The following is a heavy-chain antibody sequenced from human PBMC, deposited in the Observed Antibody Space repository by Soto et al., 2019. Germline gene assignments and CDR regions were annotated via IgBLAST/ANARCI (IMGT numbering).Heavy chain of an antibody. Sequence: ASVKVSCKASGYTFTIYYMHWVLQSPLQGLDWMGIINPSDDATSYAEKFQGRLTMTKDTSTSTVYMEMSSLRSEDTAVYYCARDLTREGDYYDRSGYYLDYWGQGTLVTVSS. V-gene: IGHV1-46*01. CDR3: ARDLTREGDYYDRSGYYLDY. CDR1: GYTFTIYY. D-gene: IGHD3-22*01. CDR2: INPSDDAT. J-gene: IGHJ4*02.